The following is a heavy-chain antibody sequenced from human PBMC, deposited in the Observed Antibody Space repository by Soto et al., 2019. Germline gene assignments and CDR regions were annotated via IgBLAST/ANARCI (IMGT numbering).Heavy chain of an antibody. D-gene: IGHD3-3*01. J-gene: IGHJ6*02. Sequence: SVKVSCKASGYIFTDYYMHWVRQAPGQGLAWMGGIIPISGTANYAQKFQGRVTITADESTSTAYMELSSLRSEDTAVYYCARAPSVLRFLEWLSGGMDVWGQGTTVTVSS. V-gene: IGHV1-69*13. CDR3: ARAPSVLRFLEWLSGGMDV. CDR1: GYIFTDYY. CDR2: IIPISGTA.